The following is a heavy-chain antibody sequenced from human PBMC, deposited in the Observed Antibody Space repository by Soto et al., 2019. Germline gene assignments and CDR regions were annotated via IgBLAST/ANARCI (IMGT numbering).Heavy chain of an antibody. CDR1: AFTLNNYG. CDR2: LWSDGSNK. CDR3: AGEVEGDGVPPGGAFGI. Sequence: QVQLVESGGGVVQPGRSLRLSCAASAFTLNNYGIHWVRQAPGAGLEWVAILWSDGSNKYYADSVKGRFTISRDNSKNILYRQINSRRAEDRAVISWAGEVEGDGVPPGGAFGIWGQGTVVTVSS. D-gene: IGHD2-8*01. J-gene: IGHJ3*02. V-gene: IGHV3-33*01.